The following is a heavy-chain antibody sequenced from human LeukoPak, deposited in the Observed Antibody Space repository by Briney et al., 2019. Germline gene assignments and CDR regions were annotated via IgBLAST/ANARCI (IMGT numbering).Heavy chain of an antibody. D-gene: IGHD3-22*01. V-gene: IGHV1-18*01. CDR2: ITGFRGNT. CDR1: GYTFTDYS. Sequence: ASVKVSCKASGYTFTDYSVTWVRQAPGQGLEWMGWITGFRGNTNYAQKFQGRVTITADKSTSTAYMELSSLRSEDTAVYYCARDEHYYDSSGYDYWGQGTLVTVSS. J-gene: IGHJ4*02. CDR3: ARDEHYYDSSGYDY.